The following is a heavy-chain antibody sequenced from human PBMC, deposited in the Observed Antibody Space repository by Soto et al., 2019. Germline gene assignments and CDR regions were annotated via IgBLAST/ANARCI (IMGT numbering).Heavy chain of an antibody. CDR1: GFTFSSYW. Sequence: GGSLRLSCTASGFTFSSYWMHWVRQGPGKGLVWVSRINSDGSSTSYADSVKGRFTISRDNAKNTLYLQMNSLRAEDTAVYYCARDPNFYCSSTSCYYMDVWGQGTTVTVSS. CDR3: ARDPNFYCSSTSCYYMDV. J-gene: IGHJ6*02. D-gene: IGHD2-2*01. V-gene: IGHV3-74*01. CDR2: INSDGSST.